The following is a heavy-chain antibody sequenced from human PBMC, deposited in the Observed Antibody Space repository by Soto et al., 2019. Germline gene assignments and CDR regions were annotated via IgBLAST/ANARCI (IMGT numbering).Heavy chain of an antibody. D-gene: IGHD1-26*01. CDR2: IIPIFDTT. Sequence: QVQLVQSGAEVKKPGSSVKVSCRASGGTFSSYAISWVRQAPGQGLEWMGGIIPIFDTTIYAQKFQGRVTITADKSTGTAYMVLSSLTSDDTAVYFCARVGWEIPPRFFGMDVWGQGTTVTVSS. CDR3: ARVGWEIPPRFFGMDV. CDR1: GGTFSSYA. J-gene: IGHJ6*02. V-gene: IGHV1-69*06.